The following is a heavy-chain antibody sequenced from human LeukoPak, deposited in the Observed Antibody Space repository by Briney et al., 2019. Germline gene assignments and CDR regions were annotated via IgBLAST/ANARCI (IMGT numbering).Heavy chain of an antibody. Sequence: PSETLSLTCTVSGYSISSGYYWGWIRQPPGKGLEWIGSIYHSGSTYYNPSLKSRVTISVDTSKNQFSLKLSSVTAADTAVYYCAPGGGVYNWFDPWGQGTLVTVSS. J-gene: IGHJ5*02. D-gene: IGHD3-16*01. CDR3: APGGGVYNWFDP. CDR2: IYHSGST. V-gene: IGHV4-38-2*02. CDR1: GYSISSGYY.